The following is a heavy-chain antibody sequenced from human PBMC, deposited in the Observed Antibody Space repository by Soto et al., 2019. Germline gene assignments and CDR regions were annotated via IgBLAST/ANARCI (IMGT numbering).Heavy chain of an antibody. J-gene: IGHJ4*02. CDR3: ARAGGYFDY. D-gene: IGHD3-16*01. CDR2: INSDGSSP. Sequence: GGSLRLSCAASGFNFSSHWMHWVREAPGKGLIWVSRINSDGSSPIYVDSVKGRFTISRDNAKNSLYLQMNSLRDEDTAVYYCARAGGYFDYWGQGTLVTVSS. CDR1: GFNFSSHW. V-gene: IGHV3-74*01.